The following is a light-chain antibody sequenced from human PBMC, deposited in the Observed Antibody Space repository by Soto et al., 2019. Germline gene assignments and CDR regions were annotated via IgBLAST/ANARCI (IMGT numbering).Light chain of an antibody. Sequence: IEMTQSPSALSASAGDRVTITCQASQDIKNYVIWYQQKPGRAPKLLIYDSASLGTGVSSRFSGSGSGTHFTLTISSRQPEDVATYYCQQFDSVPCTFGQGTKLEIK. CDR1: QDIKNY. CDR2: DSA. V-gene: IGKV1-33*01. J-gene: IGKJ2*02. CDR3: QQFDSVPCT.